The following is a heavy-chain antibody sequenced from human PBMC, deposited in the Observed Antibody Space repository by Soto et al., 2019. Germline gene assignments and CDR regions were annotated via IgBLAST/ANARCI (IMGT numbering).Heavy chain of an antibody. J-gene: IGHJ5*02. Sequence: KPSETLSLTCTVSGGSISSYYWSWIRQPPGKGLEWIGYIYYSGSTNYNPSLKSRVTISVDTSKNQFSLKLSSVTAADTAVYYCARALRGPNWFDPWGQGTLVTVSS. CDR1: GGSISSYY. CDR2: IYYSGST. CDR3: ARALRGPNWFDP. V-gene: IGHV4-59*01.